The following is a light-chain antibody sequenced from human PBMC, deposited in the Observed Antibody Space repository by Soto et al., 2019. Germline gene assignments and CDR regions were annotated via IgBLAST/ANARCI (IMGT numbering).Light chain of an antibody. CDR2: GAS. CDR3: QPYGTSRT. J-gene: IGKJ1*01. Sequence: EIVLTQSPGTLSLSPGERATLFCRASQSVSNNYLAWYQQKPGQAPRLLIYGASSRATGIPDRFSGSGSGTDFTLTISRLEPEDFAVYYCQPYGTSRTFGQGTKVEIK. CDR1: QSVSNNY. V-gene: IGKV3-20*01.